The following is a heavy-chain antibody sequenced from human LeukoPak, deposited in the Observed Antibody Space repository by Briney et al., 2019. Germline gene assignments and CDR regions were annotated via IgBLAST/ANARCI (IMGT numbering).Heavy chain of an antibody. Sequence: ASVTVSCKASGYTFTSYAMHWVRQAPGQRLEWMGWINAGNGNTKYSQKFQGRVTITRDTSASTAYMELSSLRSEDTAVYYCARAAGYCSGGSCYLNWFDPWAREPWSPSPQ. CDR2: INAGNGNT. J-gene: IGHJ5*02. CDR1: GYTFTSYA. CDR3: ARAAGYCSGGSCYLNWFDP. V-gene: IGHV1-3*01. D-gene: IGHD2-15*01.